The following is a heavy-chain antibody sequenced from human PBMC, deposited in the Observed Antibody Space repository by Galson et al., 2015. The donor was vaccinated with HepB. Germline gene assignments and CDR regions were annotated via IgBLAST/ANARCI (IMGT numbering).Heavy chain of an antibody. Sequence: SCKASGGTFSSYAISWVRQAPAPGLEWMGGIIPIFGTANYAQKFQGRVTITADESTSTAYMELSSLRSEDTAVYYCARGDTYYYGSGPPRGWFDPWGQGTLVTVSS. CDR1: GGTFSSYA. CDR3: ARGDTYYYGSGPPRGWFDP. J-gene: IGHJ5*02. V-gene: IGHV1-69*01. CDR2: IIPIFGTA. D-gene: IGHD3-10*01.